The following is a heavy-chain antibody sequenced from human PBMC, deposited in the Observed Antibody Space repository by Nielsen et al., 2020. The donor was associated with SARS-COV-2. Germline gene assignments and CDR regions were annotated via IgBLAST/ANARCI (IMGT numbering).Heavy chain of an antibody. J-gene: IGHJ4*02. D-gene: IGHD4-17*01. CDR3: ARGFPTTGDYGSHFDY. V-gene: IGHV1-2*04. CDR1: GYTFTSYA. Sequence: ASVKVSCKASGYTFTSYAMHWVRQAPGQGLEWMGWINPNSGGTNYAQKFQGWVTMTRDTSISTAYMELSRLRSDDTAVYYCARGFPTTGDYGSHFDYWGQGTLVTVSS. CDR2: INPNSGGT.